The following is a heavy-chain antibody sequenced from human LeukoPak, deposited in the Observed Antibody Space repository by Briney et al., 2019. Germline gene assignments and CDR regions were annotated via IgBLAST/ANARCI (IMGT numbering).Heavy chain of an antibody. Sequence: GGSLRLSCAASGFTFSSYWMHWVRQAPGKGLVWVSRINSDGSSTSYADSVKGRFTISRDNAKNTLYLQMNGLRAEDTAVYYCARTLSSSCRRGFDYWGQGTLVTVSS. CDR1: GFTFSSYW. V-gene: IGHV3-74*01. CDR2: INSDGSST. CDR3: ARTLSSSCRRGFDY. D-gene: IGHD6-13*01. J-gene: IGHJ4*02.